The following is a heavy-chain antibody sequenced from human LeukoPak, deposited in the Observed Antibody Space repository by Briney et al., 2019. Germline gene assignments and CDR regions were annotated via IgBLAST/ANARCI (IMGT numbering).Heavy chain of an antibody. CDR3: ARNLLDIADPWESSGY. J-gene: IGHJ4*02. V-gene: IGHV1-8*01. CDR1: GYTFTSYD. Sequence: ASVKVSCKASGYTFTSYDINWVRQATGQGLEWMGWMNPNSGNTGYAQKFQGRVTMTRNTCISTAYMELSSLRSEDTAVYYCARNLLDIADPWESSGYWGQGTLVTVSS. D-gene: IGHD5-12*01. CDR2: MNPNSGNT.